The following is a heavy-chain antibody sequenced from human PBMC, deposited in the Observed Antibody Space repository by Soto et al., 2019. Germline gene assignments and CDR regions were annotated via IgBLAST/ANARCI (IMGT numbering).Heavy chain of an antibody. D-gene: IGHD2-15*01. CDR1: GYTFTSYA. CDR2: INAGNGNT. J-gene: IGHJ3*02. V-gene: IGHV1-3*01. Sequence: GASVKVSCKASGYTFTSYAMHWVRQAPGQRLEWMGWINAGNGNTKYSQKFQGRVTITRDTSASTAYMELSSLRSEDTAVYYCARDQAALDAFDIWGQGTMVTVSS. CDR3: ARDQAALDAFDI.